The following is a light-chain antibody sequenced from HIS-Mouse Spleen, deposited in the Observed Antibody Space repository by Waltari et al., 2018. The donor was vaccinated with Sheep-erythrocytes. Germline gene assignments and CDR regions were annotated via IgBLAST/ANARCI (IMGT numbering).Light chain of an antibody. CDR2: EGS. Sequence: QSALTQPASVSGSPGQSITISCTGTSCDVGSDNLVSWYQQHPGKAPKLMIYEGSKRPSGVSNRFSGSKSGNTASLTISGPQAEDEADYYCCSYAGSSTPWVFGGGTKLTVL. CDR1: SCDVGSDNL. CDR3: CSYAGSSTPWV. V-gene: IGLV2-23*01. J-gene: IGLJ3*02.